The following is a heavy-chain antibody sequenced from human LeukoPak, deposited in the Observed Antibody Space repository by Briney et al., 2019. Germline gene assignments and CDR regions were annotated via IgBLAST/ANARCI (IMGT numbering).Heavy chain of an antibody. CDR2: MSPDGSVK. CDR3: ARDLVSGAPDYFDS. CDR1: GFTFSSSD. Sequence: GGSLRLSCAASGFTFSSSDVHWVRQAPGKGLQWVAVMSPDGSVKIYTDSVKGRFTISRDNSKNTLYLDMNSLRTDDTAVYYCARDLVSGAPDYFDSWGQGTLVTVSS. D-gene: IGHD1-26*01. V-gene: IGHV3-30-3*01. J-gene: IGHJ4*02.